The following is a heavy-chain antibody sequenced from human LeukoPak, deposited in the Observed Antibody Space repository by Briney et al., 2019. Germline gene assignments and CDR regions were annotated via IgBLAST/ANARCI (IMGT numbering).Heavy chain of an antibody. CDR2: INHSGST. V-gene: IGHV4-34*01. Sequence: PSETLSLTCAVYGGSFSGYYRSWIRQPPGKGLEWIGEINHSGSTNYNPSLESRVTISVDTSKNQFSLKLSSVTAADTAVYYCARAARRSYYNGWGQGTLVTVSS. D-gene: IGHD3-10*01. CDR3: ARAARRSYYNG. J-gene: IGHJ4*02. CDR1: GGSFSGYY.